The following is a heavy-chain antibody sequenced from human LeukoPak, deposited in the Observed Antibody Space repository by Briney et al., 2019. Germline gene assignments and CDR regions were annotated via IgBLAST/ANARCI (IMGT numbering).Heavy chain of an antibody. Sequence: PGGSPRLSCVASGFTISHYWMTWVRQAPGKGLEWVANIEKDAREKTYVDSVKGRFTISRDNAKNSIFLQMNSLRVEDMAIYYCVRDGGTDRYDPWGQGTLVSVSS. V-gene: IGHV3-7*01. J-gene: IGHJ5*02. CDR2: IEKDAREK. CDR1: GFTISHYW. CDR3: VRDGGTDRYDP. D-gene: IGHD3-16*01.